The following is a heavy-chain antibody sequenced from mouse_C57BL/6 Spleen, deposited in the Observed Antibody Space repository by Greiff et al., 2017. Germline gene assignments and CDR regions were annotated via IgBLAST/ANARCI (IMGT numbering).Heavy chain of an antibody. CDR2: ISGGGGNT. Sequence: VESGGGLVKPGGSLKLSCAASGFTFSSYTMSWVRQTPEKRLEWVATISGGGGNTYYPDSVKGRFTISRDNAKNTLYLQMSSLRSEDTALYYCARGDYYFDYWGQGTTLTVSS. V-gene: IGHV5-9*01. J-gene: IGHJ2*01. CDR3: ARGDYYFDY. CDR1: GFTFSSYT.